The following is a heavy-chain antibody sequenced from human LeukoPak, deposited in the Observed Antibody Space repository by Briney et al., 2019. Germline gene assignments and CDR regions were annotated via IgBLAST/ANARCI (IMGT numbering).Heavy chain of an antibody. CDR1: GFTFSDYS. Sequence: PGGSLRLSCAASGFTFSDYSMNWVRQAPGKGLEWVAVISYDGSNKYYADSVKGRFTISRDNSKNTLYLQMNSLRAEDTAVYYCASIVYSAFDYWGQGTLVTVSS. V-gene: IGHV3-30*03. J-gene: IGHJ4*02. CDR2: ISYDGSNK. CDR3: ASIVYSAFDY. D-gene: IGHD3-16*02.